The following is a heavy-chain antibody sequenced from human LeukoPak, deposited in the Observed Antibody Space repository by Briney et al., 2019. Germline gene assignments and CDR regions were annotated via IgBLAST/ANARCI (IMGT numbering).Heavy chain of an antibody. J-gene: IGHJ3*02. CDR3: ARVRGIAVAGTFWSFDI. CDR1: GYTFTGYY. V-gene: IGHV1-2*02. D-gene: IGHD6-19*01. CDR2: INPNSGGT. Sequence: ASVKVSCKASGYTFTGYYMHWVRQAPGQGLEWMGWINPNSGGTNYAQTFQGRVTMTRDTSISTAYMELSRLRSDDTAVYYCARVRGIAVAGTFWSFDIWGQGTMVTVSS.